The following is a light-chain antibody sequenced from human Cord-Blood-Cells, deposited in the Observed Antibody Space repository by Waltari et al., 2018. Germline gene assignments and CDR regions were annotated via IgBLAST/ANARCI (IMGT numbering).Light chain of an antibody. J-gene: IGKJ2*01. CDR2: WAS. Sequence: DIVMTQSPDSLAVSLGERATINCKSSQSVLYSSNNKNYLAWYQQKPGQHRKLLVYWASTRECGVPDLFSGSGSGTDFTLTISSLQAEDVAVYYGQQYYSTPQTFGQGTKLEIK. CDR3: QQYYSTPQT. V-gene: IGKV4-1*01. CDR1: QSVLYSSNNKNY.